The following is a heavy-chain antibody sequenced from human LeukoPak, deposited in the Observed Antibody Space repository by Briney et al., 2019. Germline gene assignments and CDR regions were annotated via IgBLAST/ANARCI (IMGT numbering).Heavy chain of an antibody. CDR1: GFTFDDYT. CDR2: ISWDGGST. J-gene: IGHJ3*02. V-gene: IGHV3-43*01. D-gene: IGHD5-18*01. Sequence: GGSLRLSCAASGFTFDDYTMHWVRQAPGKGLEWVSFISWDGGSTYYADSVKGRFTISRDNSKNSLYLQMNSLRTEGTALYYCAKDMMGGYSYGVRRAFDIWGQGTMVTVSS. CDR3: AKDMMGGYSYGVRRAFDI.